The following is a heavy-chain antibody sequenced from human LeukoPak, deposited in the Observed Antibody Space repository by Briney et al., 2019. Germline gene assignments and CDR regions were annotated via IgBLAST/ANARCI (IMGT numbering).Heavy chain of an antibody. J-gene: IGHJ6*02. CDR3: ARVPYGVKYYGMDV. Sequence: PSETLSLTCAVYGGSFSGYYCSWIRQPPGKGLEWIGEINHSGSTNYNPSLKSRVTISVDTFKNQFSLKLSSVSAADTAVYYCARVPYGVKYYGMDVCGQGTTVTVSS. V-gene: IGHV4-34*01. CDR1: GGSFSGYY. D-gene: IGHD4-17*01. CDR2: INHSGST.